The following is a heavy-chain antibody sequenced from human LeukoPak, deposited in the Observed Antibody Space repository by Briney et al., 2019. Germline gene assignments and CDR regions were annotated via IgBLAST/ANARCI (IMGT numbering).Heavy chain of an antibody. CDR3: ARNKEGKSLDY. J-gene: IGHJ4*02. Sequence: VASVKVSCKASGYTFTSYYMHWVRQAPGQGLEWMAWMNPKRGDTSYAQKFQGRVTMTRDTSISTAYMELSRLRFDDTAVYYCARNKEGKSLDYWGQGTLVTVSS. CDR1: GYTFTSYY. CDR2: MNPKRGDT. V-gene: IGHV1-2*02.